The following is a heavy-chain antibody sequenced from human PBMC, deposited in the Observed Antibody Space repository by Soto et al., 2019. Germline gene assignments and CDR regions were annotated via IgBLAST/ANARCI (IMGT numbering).Heavy chain of an antibody. CDR2: IYYSGST. Sequence: SETLSLTCTVSGGSISSYYWSWIRQPPGKGLEWIGYIYYSGSTNYNPSLKSRVTISVDTSKNQFSLKLSSVTAADTAVYYCARHWPESLTYYFDYWGQGTLVTVYS. CDR1: GGSISSYY. J-gene: IGHJ4*02. V-gene: IGHV4-59*08. CDR3: ARHWPESLTYYFDY.